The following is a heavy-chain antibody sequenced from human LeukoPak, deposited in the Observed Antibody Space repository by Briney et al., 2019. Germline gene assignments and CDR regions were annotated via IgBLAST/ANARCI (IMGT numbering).Heavy chain of an antibody. CDR2: ISSSSSYI. J-gene: IGHJ6*02. Sequence: PGGSLRLSCAASGFTFSNAWMSWVRQAPGKGLEWVSSISSSSSYIYYADSVKGRFTISRDNAKNSLYLQMNNLRAEDTAVYYCAKDRDIILTGHGMDVWGQGTTVTVSS. CDR1: GFTFSNAW. CDR3: AKDRDIILTGHGMDV. D-gene: IGHD3-9*01. V-gene: IGHV3-21*04.